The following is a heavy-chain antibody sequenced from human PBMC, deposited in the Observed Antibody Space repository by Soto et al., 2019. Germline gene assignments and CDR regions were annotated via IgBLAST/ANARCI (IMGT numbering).Heavy chain of an antibody. CDR1: GASLSSGAYY. CDR3: ARDPAIGALDF. CDR2: IYYSGST. J-gene: IGHJ3*01. Sequence: SETLSLTCTVSGASLSSGAYYWTWIRQPPRKGLEWIGYIYYSGSTNYNPSLKSRVTISIDTSKNQFSLNLSSVTAADTAVYYCARDPAIGALDFWGQGAMVTVSS. V-gene: IGHV4-61*08.